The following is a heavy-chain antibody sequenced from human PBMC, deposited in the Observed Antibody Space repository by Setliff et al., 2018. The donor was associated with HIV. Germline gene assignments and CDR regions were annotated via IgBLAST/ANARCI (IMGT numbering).Heavy chain of an antibody. CDR2: ISSSSSYI. D-gene: IGHD2-2*01. V-gene: IGHV3-21*01. CDR3: AKAELVCTTTCYAHNHYRNYLDV. Sequence: GGSLRLSCAASGFTFRMYPMHWVRQVPGKGLEWVSSISSSSSYIYYADSVKGRFTISRDNAKNSLYLQMNSLGAEDTALYYCAKAELVCTTTCYAHNHYRNYLDVWGKGTTVTVSS. CDR1: GFTFRMYP. J-gene: IGHJ6*03.